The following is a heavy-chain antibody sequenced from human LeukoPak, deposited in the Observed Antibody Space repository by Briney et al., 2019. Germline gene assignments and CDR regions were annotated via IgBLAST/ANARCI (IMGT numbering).Heavy chain of an antibody. J-gene: IGHJ3*02. CDR3: ARGRSGYSYVHDAFDI. Sequence: PSETLSLTCTVSGGSISSYYWSWIRQPPGKGLEWIGYINYSGSTTYNPSLKSRVTISVDTSKNQFSLKLSSVTAADPAVYYCARGRSGYSYVHDAFDIWGQGTMVTVSS. CDR1: GGSISSYY. D-gene: IGHD5-18*01. V-gene: IGHV4-59*01. CDR2: INYSGST.